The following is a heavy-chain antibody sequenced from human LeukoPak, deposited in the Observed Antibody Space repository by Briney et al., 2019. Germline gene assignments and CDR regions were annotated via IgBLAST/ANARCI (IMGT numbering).Heavy chain of an antibody. CDR3: ARYDFTVPNWFDP. CDR2: ISTSSSYI. J-gene: IGHJ5*02. CDR1: GFTFSSYS. Sequence: SGGSLRLSCAASGFTFSSYSMNWVRQAPGKGLEWVSSISTSSSYIYYADSVKGRFTISRDNAKNSLYLQMNSLRAEDTAVYYCARYDFTVPNWFDPWGQGTLVTVSS. V-gene: IGHV3-21*01. D-gene: IGHD3/OR15-3a*01.